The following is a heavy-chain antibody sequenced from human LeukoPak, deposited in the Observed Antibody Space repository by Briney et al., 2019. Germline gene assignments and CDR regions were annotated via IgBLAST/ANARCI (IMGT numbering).Heavy chain of an antibody. V-gene: IGHV4-39*07. Sequence: SETLSLTCTVSGGSINSTLYYWVWIRQPPVKGLEWIGSIYYSGSTYYDPSLKSRVTMSVDTSNNQFSLNLSSVTAADTAVYYCAINIAARLDAFDIWGQGTMVTVSS. D-gene: IGHD6-6*01. CDR3: AINIAARLDAFDI. CDR1: GGSINSTLYY. J-gene: IGHJ3*02. CDR2: IYYSGST.